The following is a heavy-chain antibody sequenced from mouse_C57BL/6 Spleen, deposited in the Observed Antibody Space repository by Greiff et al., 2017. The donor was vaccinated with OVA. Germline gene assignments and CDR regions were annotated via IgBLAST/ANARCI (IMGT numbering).Heavy chain of an antibody. V-gene: IGHV1-22*01. CDR3: ADLGWGYDDYFDY. CDR1: GYTFTDYN. Sequence: VQLQQSGPELVKPGASVKMSCKASGYTFTDYNMHWVKQSHGKSLEWIGYINPNNGGTSYNQKFKGKATLTVNKSSSTAYMELRSLTSEDSAVYYCADLGWGYDDYFDYWGQGTTLTVSS. J-gene: IGHJ2*01. CDR2: INPNNGGT. D-gene: IGHD2-2*01.